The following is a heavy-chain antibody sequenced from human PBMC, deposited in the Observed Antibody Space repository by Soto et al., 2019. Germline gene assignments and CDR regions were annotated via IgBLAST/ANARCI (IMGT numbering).Heavy chain of an antibody. D-gene: IGHD2-15*01. CDR2: LANDGSYQ. CDR3: AVSIGGSSYYPPDY. CDR1: GFTFSGYG. Sequence: QVQLVESGGGVVQPGGSLRLSCAASGFTFSGYGMHWVRQSPGEGLEWVAILANDGSYQYYAESVKGRFTISRDNSKNTIYLQMDSLRPEDTAVYYCAVSIGGSSYYPPDYWGQGNLVNVSS. V-gene: IGHV3-30*02. J-gene: IGHJ4*02.